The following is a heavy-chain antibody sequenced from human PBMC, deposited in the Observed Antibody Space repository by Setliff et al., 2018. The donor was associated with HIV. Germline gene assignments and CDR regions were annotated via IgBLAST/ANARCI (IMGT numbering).Heavy chain of an antibody. CDR2: INPNGGST. V-gene: IGHV1-46*01. D-gene: IGHD3-22*01. CDR1: GYTFTSYY. CDR3: AKDSQYDSSGFYH. J-gene: IGHJ4*02. Sequence: ASVKVSCKASGYTFTSYYIHCVRQAPGQGPEWMGIINPNGGSTNYAQKFQGRLTMTTDTSTGTAYMELRSLRSDDTAVYYCAKDSQYDSSGFYHWGQGKLVTVSS.